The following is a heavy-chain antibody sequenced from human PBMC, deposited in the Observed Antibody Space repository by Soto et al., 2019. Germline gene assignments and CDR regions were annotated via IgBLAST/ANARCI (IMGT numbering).Heavy chain of an antibody. Sequence: SVEVSIKTSGGTMSKNAMSWGRQAPGQGLEWMGWILPIFGTPNYAQRFQGRVTITADDSATTAFMELRGLRAEDTALYYFAKDRGSLYTSSSPLDFWGQGTLVIV. J-gene: IGHJ4*02. CDR3: AKDRGSLYTSSSPLDF. D-gene: IGHD6-6*01. CDR2: ILPIFGTP. CDR1: GGTMSKNA. V-gene: IGHV1-69*01.